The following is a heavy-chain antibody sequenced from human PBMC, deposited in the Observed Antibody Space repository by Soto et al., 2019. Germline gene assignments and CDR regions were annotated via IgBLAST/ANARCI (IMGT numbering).Heavy chain of an antibody. D-gene: IGHD1-26*01. CDR2: IYYTGNT. J-gene: IGHJ6*01. V-gene: IGHV4-61*01. CDR1: GGSVSSGSFY. CDR3: ARGSGNYFYYGMDV. Sequence: QVQLQESGPGLVKPSETLSLTCAVSGGSVSSGSFYWSWIRQPPGKGLEWIGYIYYTGNTKYSPSLKSRVTILLDTSKNQFSLKLSSVTAADTAVYYCARGSGNYFYYGMDVW.